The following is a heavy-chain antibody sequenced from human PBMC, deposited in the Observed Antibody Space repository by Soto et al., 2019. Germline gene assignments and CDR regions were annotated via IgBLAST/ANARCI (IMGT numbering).Heavy chain of an antibody. V-gene: IGHV1-46*03. J-gene: IGHJ3*02. Sequence: ASVKVSCKASGYTFTSYYMHLVRQAPGQGREWMGIINPSGGSTSYAQKFQGRGTMTRDPSTSTVYMELSCLRSEDTAVYYCVRVFCGLGELEYVFDIWGQGTMVTVSS. CDR3: VRVFCGLGELEYVFDI. CDR2: INPSGGST. CDR1: GYTFTSYY. D-gene: IGHD3-10*01.